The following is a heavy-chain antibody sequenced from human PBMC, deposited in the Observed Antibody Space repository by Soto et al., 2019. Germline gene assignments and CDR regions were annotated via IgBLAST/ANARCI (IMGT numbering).Heavy chain of an antibody. CDR2: IIPILGIA. CDR1: GGTFSSYT. Sequence: QVQLVQSGAEVKKPGSSVKVSCKASGGTFSSYTISWVRQAPGQGLEWMGRIIPILGIANYAQRFQGRVTNTADKSTSTAYMELSSLRSEDKAVYYCARGWEGCSEVFDYWGQGTLVTVSS. D-gene: IGHD1-26*01. J-gene: IGHJ4*02. CDR3: ARGWEGCSEVFDY. V-gene: IGHV1-69*02.